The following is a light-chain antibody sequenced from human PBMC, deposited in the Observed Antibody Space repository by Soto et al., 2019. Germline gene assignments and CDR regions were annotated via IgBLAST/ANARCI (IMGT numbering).Light chain of an antibody. J-gene: IGKJ1*01. Sequence: EIVFTQSPGTLSLSPGERVTLSCRASQSVSSNYLAWYQQKPGQAPRLLIYYTSNRDTGIPARFSGSGSGTDFTLTINRLAPEDFEIYYCHQRQSWPRTFGQGTKVDIK. CDR3: HQRQSWPRT. V-gene: IGKV3D-20*02. CDR1: QSVSSNY. CDR2: YTS.